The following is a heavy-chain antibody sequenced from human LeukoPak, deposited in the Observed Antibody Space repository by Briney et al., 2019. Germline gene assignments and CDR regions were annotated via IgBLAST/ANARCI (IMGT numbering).Heavy chain of an antibody. J-gene: IGHJ3*02. CDR2: IYTSGST. V-gene: IGHV4-4*07. CDR1: GGSISSYY. Sequence: PSETLSLTCTVSGGSISSYYWSWIRQPAGKGLEWIGRIYTSGSTNYNPSLKSRVTMSVDTSKNQFSLKLSSVTAADTAVYYCARDSSVVVVPAATDAFDIWGQGTMVTVSS. D-gene: IGHD2-2*01. CDR3: ARDSSVVVVPAATDAFDI.